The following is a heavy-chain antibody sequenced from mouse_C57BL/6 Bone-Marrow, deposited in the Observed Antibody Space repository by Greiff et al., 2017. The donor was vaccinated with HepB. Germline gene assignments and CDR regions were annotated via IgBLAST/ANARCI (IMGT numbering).Heavy chain of an antibody. CDR2: IRNKANNHAT. J-gene: IGHJ4*01. Sequence: EVKLVESGGGLVQPGGSMKLSCAASGFTFSDAWMDLVRQSPEKGLEWVAEIRNKANNHATYYAESVKGRFTISRDESKSSVYLQINSLRAEDTGMYYWTRGYYGSSYENYAMDYWGQGTSVTVSS. V-gene: IGHV6-6*01. CDR3: TRGYYGSSYENYAMDY. D-gene: IGHD1-1*01. CDR1: GFTFSDAW.